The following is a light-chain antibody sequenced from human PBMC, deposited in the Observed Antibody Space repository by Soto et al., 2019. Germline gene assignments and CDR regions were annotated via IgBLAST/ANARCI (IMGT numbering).Light chain of an antibody. V-gene: IGKV1-33*01. CDR2: DAS. Sequence: DIQMTQSPSSLSASVGDRVTITCQASQDISNYLSWYQQKLGKAPKLLIYDASNLETGVPSRFSGSGSGTDFILTISILQPEDIATYYCQQYDDFPWTFGQGTKVEIK. CDR3: QQYDDFPWT. J-gene: IGKJ1*01. CDR1: QDISNY.